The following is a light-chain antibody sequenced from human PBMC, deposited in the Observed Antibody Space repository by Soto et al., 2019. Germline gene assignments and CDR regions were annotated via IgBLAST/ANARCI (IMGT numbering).Light chain of an antibody. CDR1: GSDIDTYNY. CDR3: SSYTSSTDYV. Sequence: QSVLTQPASVSGSPGQSITISCTGTGSDIDTYNYVSWYQQHPGKAPKLIIYEVTNRPSGVSNRFSGSKSGDTASLTISGLRAEDEADYYCSSYTSSTDYVFGTGTKVTVL. CDR2: EVT. J-gene: IGLJ1*01. V-gene: IGLV2-14*01.